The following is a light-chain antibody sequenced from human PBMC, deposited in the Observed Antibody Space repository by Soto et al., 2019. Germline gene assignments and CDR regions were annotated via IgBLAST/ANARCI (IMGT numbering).Light chain of an antibody. CDR2: EVS. J-gene: IGLJ2*01. CDR1: SSDVGAYDY. V-gene: IGLV2-14*01. Sequence: QSALTQPASVSGSPGQSITISCTGTSSDVGAYDYVSWYQQPPGKAPQLMIYEVSNRPSGVSNRFSGSKSGNTASLTISGLQAEDAGDYYCSSYTSGSTRVVFGGGTKLTVL. CDR3: SSYTSGSTRVV.